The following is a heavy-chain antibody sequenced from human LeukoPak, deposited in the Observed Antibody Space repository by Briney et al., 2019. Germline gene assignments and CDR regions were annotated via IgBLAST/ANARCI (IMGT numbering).Heavy chain of an antibody. V-gene: IGHV3-21*01. CDR2: ISNIGNHI. Sequence: PGGSLRLSCAASGFSFSTYTMNWVRQAPGKGLEWVSSISNIGNHIYYVDSVKGRFTISRDNAKNSLYLQMSSLRAEDMAVYYCVREELWVKKFDSWGQGILVTVSS. CDR3: VREELWVKKFDS. J-gene: IGHJ4*02. D-gene: IGHD3-16*01. CDR1: GFSFSTYT.